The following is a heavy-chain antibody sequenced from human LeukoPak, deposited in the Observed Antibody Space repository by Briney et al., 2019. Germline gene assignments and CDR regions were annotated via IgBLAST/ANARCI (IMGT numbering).Heavy chain of an antibody. CDR3: ARDLAYRSSLRGTFDI. CDR2: IDHTGIT. D-gene: IGHD6-19*01. Sequence: SETLSLTCAVSRGSFSGHYWSWIRQPPGKGLEWIGEIDHTGITKYNSSLESRVTISVDSSRNQFSLKMTSVTAADTAVYYCARDLAYRSSLRGTFDIWGQGTKVTVSS. V-gene: IGHV4-34*01. J-gene: IGHJ3*02. CDR1: RGSFSGHY.